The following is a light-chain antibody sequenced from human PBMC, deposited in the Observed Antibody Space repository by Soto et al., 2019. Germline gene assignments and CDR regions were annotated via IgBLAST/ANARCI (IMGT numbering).Light chain of an antibody. CDR1: SSDVGGYNY. CDR3: RSYTSSSTVVV. Sequence: QSALTQPASVSGSPGQSITISCTGTSSDVGGYNYVSWYQQHPGKAPKLMIYDVSNRPSGVSNRFSGSKSVNTASLTISGRQAEDEADYYCRSYTSSSTVVVFGGGTKLTVL. CDR2: DVS. V-gene: IGLV2-14*01. J-gene: IGLJ2*01.